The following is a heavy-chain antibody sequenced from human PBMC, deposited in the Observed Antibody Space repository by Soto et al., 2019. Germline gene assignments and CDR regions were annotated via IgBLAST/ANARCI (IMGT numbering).Heavy chain of an antibody. Sequence: EVQLVESGGGLVQPGESLRLSCAASGLTFRSYWMHWVRQAPGKGLVWVSRINTDGSVAMYVDSVKGRFTISRDNAKNTLDLHMNSLRAEDTGVYSCVWDMQLWRLDSCGRGTLVTVS. D-gene: IGHD1-26*01. CDR1: GLTFRSYW. J-gene: IGHJ4*02. CDR2: INTDGSVA. V-gene: IGHV3-74*03. CDR3: VWDMQLWRLDS.